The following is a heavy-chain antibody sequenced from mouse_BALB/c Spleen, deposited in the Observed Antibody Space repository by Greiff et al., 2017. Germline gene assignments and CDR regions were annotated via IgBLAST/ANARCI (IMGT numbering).Heavy chain of an antibody. V-gene: IGHV1S81*02. CDR1: GYTFTSYY. D-gene: IGHD2-2*01. J-gene: IGHJ3*01. CDR2: INPSNGGT. Sequence: VQLQQSGAELVKPGASVKLSCKASGYTFTSYYMYWVKQRPGQGLEWIGEINPSNGGTNFNEKFKSKATLTVDKSSSTAYMQLSSLTSEDSAVYYCTRGGLGGFCAYGGQGTLVTVSA. CDR3: TRGGLGGFCAY.